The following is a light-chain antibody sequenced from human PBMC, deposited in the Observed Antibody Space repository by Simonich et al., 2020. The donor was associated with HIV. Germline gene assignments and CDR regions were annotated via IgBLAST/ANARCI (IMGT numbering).Light chain of an antibody. V-gene: IGLV2-23*01. CDR2: EGS. CDR1: SRDVGSYNL. Sequence: QSALTQPVSVSGSPGPSLTISCTGTSRDVGSYNLVSWYQQHPGKAPKLMIYEGSKRPSGVSNRFAGSKSGNTASRTISGLQAEDEADYYCCSYAGSSTYWVFGGGTKLTVL. CDR3: CSYAGSSTYWV. J-gene: IGLJ3*02.